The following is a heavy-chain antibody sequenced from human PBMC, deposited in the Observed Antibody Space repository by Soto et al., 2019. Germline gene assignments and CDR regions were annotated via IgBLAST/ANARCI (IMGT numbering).Heavy chain of an antibody. CDR2: FHWDGDQ. J-gene: IGHJ4*02. V-gene: IGHV2-5*02. D-gene: IGHD3-22*01. CDR1: GFSLNTSGVG. Sequence: QITLKESGPTLVKPTQTLTLTCTFSGFSLNTSGVGVGWIRQPPGKALEWLALFHWDGDQRYSSSLKNRLTITKDTSKNQVVLTMTNMDPVDTATYYCAHSGDYYDSSGYFGYWGQGTLVTVSS. CDR3: AHSGDYYDSSGYFGY.